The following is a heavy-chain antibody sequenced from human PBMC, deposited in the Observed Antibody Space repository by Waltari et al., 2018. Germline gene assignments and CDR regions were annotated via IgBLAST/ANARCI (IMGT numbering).Heavy chain of an antibody. J-gene: IGHJ3*02. D-gene: IGHD2-15*01. V-gene: IGHV1-69*05. Sequence: QVQLVQSGAEVKKPGSSVKVSCKASGGTFSSYAISWVRQAPGQGLEWMGGIIPIFGTANYAQKFQGRVTITTDESTSTAYMELSSLRSEDTAVYYCARGGSIVVVAAPHFAFDIWGQGTMVTVSS. CDR1: GGTFSSYA. CDR2: IIPIFGTA. CDR3: ARGGSIVVVAAPHFAFDI.